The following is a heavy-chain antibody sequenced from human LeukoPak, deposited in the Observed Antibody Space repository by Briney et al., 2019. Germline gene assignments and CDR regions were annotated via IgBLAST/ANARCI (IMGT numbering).Heavy chain of an antibody. CDR1: GGSISSGGYY. Sequence: PSETLSLTCTVSGGSISSGGYYWSWIRQHPGKGLEWIGYIYYSGSTYYNPSLKSRVTISVDTSKNQFSLKLSSVTAADTAVYYCARGSLVAYYYDSSGYYPFDYWGQGTLVTVSS. J-gene: IGHJ4*02. CDR3: ARGSLVAYYYDSSGYYPFDY. V-gene: IGHV4-31*03. D-gene: IGHD3-22*01. CDR2: IYYSGST.